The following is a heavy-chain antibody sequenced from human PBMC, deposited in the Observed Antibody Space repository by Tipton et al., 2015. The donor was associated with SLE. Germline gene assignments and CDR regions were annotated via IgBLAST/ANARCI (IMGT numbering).Heavy chain of an antibody. V-gene: IGHV3-23*01. CDR1: GFTFDDFA. D-gene: IGHD2-8*02. CDR2: ITYGGEVT. CDR3: ARDLAPGTGRYYFDY. J-gene: IGHJ4*02. Sequence: SLRLSCAASGFTFDDFAMTWVRQAPGKGLEWVSTITYGGEVTFYADSVKGRFTVSRDNSKNTLYLQMNSLRAEDTAVYYCARDLAPGTGRYYFDYWGQGTLVTVSS.